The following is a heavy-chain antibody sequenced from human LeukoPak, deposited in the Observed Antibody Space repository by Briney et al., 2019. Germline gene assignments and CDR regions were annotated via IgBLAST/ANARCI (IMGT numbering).Heavy chain of an antibody. Sequence: GASVKVSCKASGGTFSSYAISWVRQAPGQGLEWMGRIIPILGIANYAQKFQGRVTITADKSTSTAYMELSSLRSEDTAVYYCAREKPPYGYRDYFDYWGQGTLVTVSS. J-gene: IGHJ4*02. CDR1: GGTFSSYA. CDR2: IIPILGIA. CDR3: AREKPPYGYRDYFDY. V-gene: IGHV1-69*04. D-gene: IGHD5-24*01.